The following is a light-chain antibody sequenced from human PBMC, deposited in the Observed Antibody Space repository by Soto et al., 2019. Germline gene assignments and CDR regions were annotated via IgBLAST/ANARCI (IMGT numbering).Light chain of an antibody. Sequence: IEMTQSLGARSSSVGDIVTITCRASQGISSYLAWYQQKPGKAPKLLIYAASTLQSGVPSRFSGSGSGTDFPLTISCLQSEDFATYYCQQYYSYPRAFGGGTKVDI. CDR1: QGISSY. J-gene: IGKJ4*01. CDR3: QQYYSYPRA. V-gene: IGKV1-8*01. CDR2: AAS.